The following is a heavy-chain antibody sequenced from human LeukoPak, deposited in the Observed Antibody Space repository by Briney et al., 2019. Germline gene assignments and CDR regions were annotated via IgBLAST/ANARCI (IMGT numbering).Heavy chain of an antibody. CDR3: ARGDSSVVANDY. V-gene: IGHV4-39*01. J-gene: IGHJ4*02. Sequence: PSETLSLTCTVSGGSISSSPYYWDWIRQPPGKGLEWIASFSYSGSTYYSPSLKSRVTIPVDTSKNQFSLKLSSVTAADTAVYYCARGDSSVVANDYWGQGTLVTVSS. CDR1: GGSISSSPYY. D-gene: IGHD3-22*01. CDR2: FSYSGST.